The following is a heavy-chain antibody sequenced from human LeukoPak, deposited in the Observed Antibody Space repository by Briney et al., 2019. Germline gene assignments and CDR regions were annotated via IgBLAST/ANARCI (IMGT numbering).Heavy chain of an antibody. J-gene: IGHJ3*02. CDR2: IYHSGST. CDR3: ARVLTYYYDSSGYDSYAFDI. D-gene: IGHD3-22*01. Sequence: SQTLSLTCAVSGGSISSGGYSWSWIRQPPGKGLEWIGYIYHSGSTYYNPSLKSRVTISVDRSKNQFSLKLSSVTAADTAVYYCARVLTYYYDSSGYDSYAFDIWGQGTMVAVSS. CDR1: GGSISSGGYS. V-gene: IGHV4-30-2*01.